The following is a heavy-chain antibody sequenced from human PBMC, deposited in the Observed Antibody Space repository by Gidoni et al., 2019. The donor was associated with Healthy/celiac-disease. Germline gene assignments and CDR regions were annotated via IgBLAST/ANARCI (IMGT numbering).Heavy chain of an antibody. CDR3: ARGAFPRRGFVVVPAAGGVWFDP. CDR1: GGSFSGYY. J-gene: IGHJ5*02. V-gene: IGHV4-34*01. D-gene: IGHD2-2*01. Sequence: QVQLQQWGAGLLKPSETLSLTCAVYGGSFSGYYWSWIRQPPGKGLEWIGEINHSGSTNYNPSLKSRVTISVDTSKNQFSLKLSSVTAADTAVYYCARGAFPRRGFVVVPAAGGVWFDPWGQGTLVTVSS. CDR2: INHSGST.